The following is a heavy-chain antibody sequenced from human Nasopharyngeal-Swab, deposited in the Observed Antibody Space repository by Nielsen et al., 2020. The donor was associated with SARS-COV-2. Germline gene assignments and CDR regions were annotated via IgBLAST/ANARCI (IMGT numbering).Heavy chain of an antibody. D-gene: IGHD4-17*01. CDR3: ARAGTVAFDI. CDR1: GFTVSSNY. V-gene: IGHV3-48*04. CDR2: ISSSSSTI. Sequence: GGSLRLSCATSGFTVSSNYMSWVRQAPGKGLEWVSYISSSSSTIYYADSVKGRFTISRDNAKNSLYLQMNSLRAEDTAVYYCARAGTVAFDIWGQGTMVTVSS. J-gene: IGHJ3*02.